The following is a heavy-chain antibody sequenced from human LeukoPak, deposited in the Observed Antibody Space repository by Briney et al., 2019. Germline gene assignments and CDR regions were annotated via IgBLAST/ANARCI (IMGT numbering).Heavy chain of an antibody. CDR2: IYYSGST. D-gene: IGHD3-22*01. J-gene: IGHJ3*02. CDR1: GGSISSYY. Sequence: SETLSLTCTVSGGSISSYYWSWIRQPPGKGLEWIGYIYYSGSTNYNPSLKSRVTISVDTSKNQFSLKLSSVTAADTAVYYCARGSRLSGYSTPYAFDIWGQGTMVTVSS. CDR3: ARGSRLSGYSTPYAFDI. V-gene: IGHV4-59*01.